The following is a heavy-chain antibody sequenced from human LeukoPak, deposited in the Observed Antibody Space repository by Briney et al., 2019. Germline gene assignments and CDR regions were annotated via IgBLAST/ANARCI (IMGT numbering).Heavy chain of an antibody. D-gene: IGHD3-10*01. J-gene: IGHJ6*02. CDR1: GYTFTNYG. Sequence: ASVNVSCKASGYTFTNYGLSWVRQAPGQGLEWMGWINTNTGNPKSAQGFTERFVFSLDASVSTAYLQISSLKAADTAVYYCARSYGAFEGATYYYYGMDVWGQGITVTVSS. CDR2: INTNTGNP. V-gene: IGHV7-4-1*02. CDR3: ARSYGAFEGATYYYYGMDV.